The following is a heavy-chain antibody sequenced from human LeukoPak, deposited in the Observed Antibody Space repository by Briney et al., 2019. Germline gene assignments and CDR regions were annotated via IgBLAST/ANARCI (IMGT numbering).Heavy chain of an antibody. CDR1: DFSFSNSW. D-gene: IGHD2-15*01. Sequence: GGSLRLSCAASDFSFSNSWMNWVRQAPGKGLEWVASIKQDGSEKYYVDSVRGRFTISRDNAKNSLYLQMNNLRTEDAAIYYCAKAPVTSCRGAFCYPLDSWGQGTLVTVSS. V-gene: IGHV3-7*03. J-gene: IGHJ4*02. CDR3: AKAPVTSCRGAFCYPLDS. CDR2: IKQDGSEK.